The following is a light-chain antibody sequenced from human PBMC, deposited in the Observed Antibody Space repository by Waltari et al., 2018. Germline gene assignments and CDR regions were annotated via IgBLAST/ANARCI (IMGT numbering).Light chain of an antibody. V-gene: IGLV3-1*01. CDR2: QHN. J-gene: IGLJ2*01. Sequence: YELTQPPSVSVSPGQTASITCSGHKLVAKYASWYQLRAGQSPVLVISQHNQRPSGIPERFSGSYSGNTATLTISGTQAMDEADYYCQAWDSNTVVFGGGTKLSVL. CDR1: KLVAKY. CDR3: QAWDSNTVV.